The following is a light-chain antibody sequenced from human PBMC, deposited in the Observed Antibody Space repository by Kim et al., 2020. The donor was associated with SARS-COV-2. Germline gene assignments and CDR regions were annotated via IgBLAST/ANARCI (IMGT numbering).Light chain of an antibody. J-gene: IGKJ1*01. Sequence: ASVGDRVTITCQASQDISNNLNWYQQKPGKAPKLLICDASNLQTGVPSRFSGSGSGTDFTFTVNSLQPEDIATYYCQQYDDVPRTFGQGTKVDIK. CDR3: QQYDDVPRT. V-gene: IGKV1-33*01. CDR2: DAS. CDR1: QDISNN.